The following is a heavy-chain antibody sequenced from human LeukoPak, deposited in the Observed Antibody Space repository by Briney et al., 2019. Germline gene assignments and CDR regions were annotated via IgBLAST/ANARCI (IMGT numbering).Heavy chain of an antibody. V-gene: IGHV3-74*01. Sequence: GGSLRLSCAASGFTFSSYWMHWVRQAPGKGLVWVSRTNSDGSSTSYADSVKGRFTISRDNSKNTLYLQMNSLRAEDTAVYYCAGTWGSKGLDYWGQGTLVTVSS. D-gene: IGHD7-27*01. CDR1: GFTFSSYW. CDR2: TNSDGSST. CDR3: AGTWGSKGLDY. J-gene: IGHJ4*02.